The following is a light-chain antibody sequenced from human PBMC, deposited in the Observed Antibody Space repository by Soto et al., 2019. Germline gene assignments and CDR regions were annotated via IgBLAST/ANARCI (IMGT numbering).Light chain of an antibody. CDR2: EGD. CDR1: SRDVGNYNL. J-gene: IGLJ2*01. CDR3: CSYSSSGPFVV. Sequence: QSALTQPASVSGSPGQSVAISCTGASRDVGNYNLVSWYQQHPGKTPKLLIYEGDKRPSGVSLRFSGSKSGNAASLTISGLQAEDEADYYCCSYSSSGPFVVFGGGTKLTVL. V-gene: IGLV2-23*03.